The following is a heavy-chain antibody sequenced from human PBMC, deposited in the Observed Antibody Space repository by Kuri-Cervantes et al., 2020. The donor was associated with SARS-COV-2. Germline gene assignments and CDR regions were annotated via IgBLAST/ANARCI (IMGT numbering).Heavy chain of an antibody. CDR2: IYYSGST. D-gene: IGHD3-22*01. Sequence: SETLSLTCTVSGGSISSSSYYWGWIRQPPGKGLEWIGSIYYSGSTYYNPSLKSRVTISVDTSKNQFSPKLSSVTAADTAVYYCARGMYYYDSSGYYYDLNFAYWGPGTRVNVSS. V-gene: IGHV4-39*07. J-gene: IGHJ4*02. CDR3: ARGMYYYDSSGYYYDLNFAY. CDR1: GGSISSSSYY.